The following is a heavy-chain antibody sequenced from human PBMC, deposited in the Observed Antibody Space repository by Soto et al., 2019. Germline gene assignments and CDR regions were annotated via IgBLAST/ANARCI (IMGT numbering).Heavy chain of an antibody. CDR3: AKDKGNFDWYFDR. CDR1: GFPFINYA. V-gene: IGHV3-23*01. Sequence: PGGSLRLSCTSSGFPFINYAMSWVRQAPGKGLEWVSAISGSGNSKYYADSVNGRLTISRDNSKNTLYLQMNSLRAEDTAIYYCAKDKGNFDWYFDRWGQGTLVT. D-gene: IGHD3-9*01. CDR2: ISGSGNSK. J-gene: IGHJ4*02.